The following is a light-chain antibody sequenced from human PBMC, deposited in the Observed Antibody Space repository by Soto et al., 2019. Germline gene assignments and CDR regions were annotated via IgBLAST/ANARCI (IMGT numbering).Light chain of an antibody. CDR3: QQRANSFT. CDR1: QSVGWY. J-gene: IGKJ3*01. V-gene: IGKV3-11*01. Sequence: EIVLTQSPATLSLSPGERATLSCRASQSVGWYLAWYQQKPGQAPRLLIYDASNRATGIPARFSGSGSGTDFTLTISSLEPEDFAVYYCQQRANSFTFGPGTKVDIK. CDR2: DAS.